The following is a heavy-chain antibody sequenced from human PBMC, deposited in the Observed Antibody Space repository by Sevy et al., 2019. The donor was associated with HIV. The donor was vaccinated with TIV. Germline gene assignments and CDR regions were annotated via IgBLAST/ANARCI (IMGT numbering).Heavy chain of an antibody. D-gene: IGHD3-22*01. J-gene: IGHJ3*01. CDR1: GFTFNTHA. Sequence: GGSLRLSCTASGFTFNTHAMTWVRQAPGKGLEWVSVFSGPGLSPYFANSVKGRFTISRDNSQNTLYLQMNSLRVDDTATYYCAKALNPALESMIEVILRTLKGFDVWGQGTMVTVSS. CDR3: AKALNPALESMIEVILRTLKGFDV. V-gene: IGHV3-23*01. CDR2: FSGPGLSP.